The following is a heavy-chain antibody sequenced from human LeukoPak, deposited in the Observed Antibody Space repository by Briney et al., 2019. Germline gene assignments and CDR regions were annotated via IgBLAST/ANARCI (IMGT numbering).Heavy chain of an antibody. CDR1: GFTFSSYG. Sequence: GGSLRLSCAASGFTFSSYGMHWVRQAPGKGLEWVAVIWYDGSNKYYADSVKGRFTISRDKSKNTLYLQMNSLRAEDTAVYYCARVRSAYSSGWPPLGYWGQGTLVTVSS. CDR2: IWYDGSNK. D-gene: IGHD6-19*01. V-gene: IGHV3-33*01. J-gene: IGHJ4*02. CDR3: ARVRSAYSSGWPPLGY.